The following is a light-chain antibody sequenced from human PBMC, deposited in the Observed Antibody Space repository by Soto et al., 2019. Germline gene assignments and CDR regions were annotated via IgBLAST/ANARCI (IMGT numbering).Light chain of an antibody. CDR2: GAS. Sequence: EIVMTQSPATLSVSPGGRVTLSCRASQSVNSNLAWYQQNPGQAPRLLIYGASTRATGIPARFSGSGSGTEFTLTISSLQSEDFGVYYCQQSNDWPLSFGGGTKVDIK. CDR1: QSVNSN. V-gene: IGKV3-15*01. CDR3: QQSNDWPLS. J-gene: IGKJ4*01.